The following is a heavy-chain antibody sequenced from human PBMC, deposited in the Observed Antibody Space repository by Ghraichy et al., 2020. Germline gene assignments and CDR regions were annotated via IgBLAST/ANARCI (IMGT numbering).Heavy chain of an antibody. J-gene: IGHJ6*02. Sequence: GESLNISCVASGFTFSSYGMHWVRQAPGKGLEWAAAIWADATNKYYADSVKGQFTISRDNSKNTLYLQMNSLRAEDTAVYYCARRGYCSSSICSQTMDVWGQGTTVTVSS. V-gene: IGHV3-33*01. D-gene: IGHD2-2*01. CDR2: IWADATNK. CDR1: GFTFSSYG. CDR3: ARRGYCSSSICSQTMDV.